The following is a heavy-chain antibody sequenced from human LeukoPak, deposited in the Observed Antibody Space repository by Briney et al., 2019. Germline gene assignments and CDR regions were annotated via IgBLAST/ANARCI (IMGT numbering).Heavy chain of an antibody. Sequence: GGSLRLSCAASGFTFSTYSMNWVRQAPGKGLEWVSYISSSSYTIDYADSVKGRFTISRDNAKNSLYLQMNSLRAEDTAVYYCARGVVVVVAATYNWFDPWGQGTLVTVSS. V-gene: IGHV3-48*04. J-gene: IGHJ5*02. CDR2: ISSSSYTI. CDR3: ARGVVVVVAATYNWFDP. CDR1: GFTFSTYS. D-gene: IGHD2-15*01.